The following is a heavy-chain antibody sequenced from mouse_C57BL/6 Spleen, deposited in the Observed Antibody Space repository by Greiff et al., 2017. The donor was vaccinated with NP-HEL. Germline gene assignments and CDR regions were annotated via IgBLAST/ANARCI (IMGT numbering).Heavy chain of an antibody. J-gene: IGHJ1*03. CDR3: AKAPITTVVEEGYWYFDV. Sequence: QVQLQQSGPGLVAPSQSLSITCTVSGFSLTSYGVSWVRQPPGKGLEWLGVIWGDGSTNYHSALISRLSISKDNSKSQVFLKLNSLQTDDTATYYCAKAPITTVVEEGYWYFDVWGTGTTVTVSS. CDR1: GFSLTSYG. CDR2: IWGDGST. V-gene: IGHV2-3*01. D-gene: IGHD1-1*01.